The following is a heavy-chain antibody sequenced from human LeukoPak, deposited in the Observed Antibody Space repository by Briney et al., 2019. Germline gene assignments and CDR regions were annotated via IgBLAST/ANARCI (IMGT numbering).Heavy chain of an antibody. CDR3: ARATGDDAFDI. J-gene: IGHJ3*02. Sequence: SETLSLTCAVYGGSFSGYYWSWIRQPPGKGLERIGEINHSGSTNYNPSLKSRVTISVDTSKNQFSLKLSSVTAADTAVYYCARATGDDAFDIWGQGTMVTVSS. CDR1: GGSFSGYY. CDR2: INHSGST. V-gene: IGHV4-34*01. D-gene: IGHD2-21*01.